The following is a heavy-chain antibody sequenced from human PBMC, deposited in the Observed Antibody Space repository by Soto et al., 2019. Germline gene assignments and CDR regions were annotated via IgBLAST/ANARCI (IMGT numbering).Heavy chain of an antibody. CDR1: GGSFSCYY. Sequence: KPSETLSLTCAVYGGSFSCYYWSGIRQPPGKGLEWIGEINHSGSTNYNPSLKSRVTISVDTSKNQFSLKLSSVTAADTAVYYCARGPITTNPRFDPWGQGTLVTVSS. CDR2: INHSGST. J-gene: IGHJ5*02. D-gene: IGHD3-22*01. V-gene: IGHV4-34*01. CDR3: ARGPITTNPRFDP.